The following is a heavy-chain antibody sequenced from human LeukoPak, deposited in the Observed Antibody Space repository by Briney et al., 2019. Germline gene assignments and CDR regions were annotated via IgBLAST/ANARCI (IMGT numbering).Heavy chain of an antibody. CDR2: IYYTGSP. D-gene: IGHD4-17*01. V-gene: IGHV4-39*01. CDR1: SGSITSGSISSTSYY. CDR3: ARGTITTVTDS. J-gene: IGHJ4*02. Sequence: SETLSLTCTLSSGSITSGSISSTSYYWGWIRQPPGKGLEWIGSIYYTGSPYYNPSLKRRVTISVDASKNQFSLKLNSVTAADTAVYYCARGTITTVTDSWGPGTLVTVSS.